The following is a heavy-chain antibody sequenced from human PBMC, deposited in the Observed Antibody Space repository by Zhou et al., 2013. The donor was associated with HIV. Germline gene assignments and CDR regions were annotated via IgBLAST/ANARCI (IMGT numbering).Heavy chain of an antibody. CDR3: ARVDCGGDCYIQGNYRHWFDP. CDR2: IIPIFGTA. D-gene: IGHD2-21*02. CDR1: GGTFSSYA. J-gene: IGHJ5*02. Sequence: QVQLVQSGAEVKKPGSSVKVSCKASGGTFSSYAISWVRQAPGQGLEWMGRIIPIFGTANYAQKFQGRVTITADESTSTAYMELSSLRSEDTAVYYCARVDCGGDCYIQGNYRHWFDPWGQGTLVTVSS. V-gene: IGHV1-69*13.